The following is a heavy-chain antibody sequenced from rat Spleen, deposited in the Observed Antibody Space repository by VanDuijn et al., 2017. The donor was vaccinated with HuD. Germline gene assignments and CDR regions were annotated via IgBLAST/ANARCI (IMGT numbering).Heavy chain of an antibody. CDR3: TRDQAMYTTDYYYAYYVMDA. CDR2: ITNTGGST. V-gene: IGHV5-31*01. CDR1: GFTFNNYW. D-gene: IGHD1-6*01. Sequence: EVQLVESGGGLVQPGRSLKLSCVASGFTFNNYWMTWIRQAPGKGLEWVASITNTGGSTYYPDPVKGRFTITIDNAKSTLYLQMNSLRYEDTATYYCTRDQAMYTTDYYYAYYVMDAWGQGASVTVSS. J-gene: IGHJ4*01.